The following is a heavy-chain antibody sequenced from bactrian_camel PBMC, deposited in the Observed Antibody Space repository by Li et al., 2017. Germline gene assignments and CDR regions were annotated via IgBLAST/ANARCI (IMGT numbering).Heavy chain of an antibody. CDR3: AAGQSGRCGNFRY. Sequence: HVQLVESGGESVQAGGSLRLSCAPSGLSVSDSSMAWFRQSPRKEREGVAVIAGSGPTGYADSVKGRFTMSQDNAKNTVYLQMNVLKPEDTAMYYCAAGQSGRCGNFRYWGQGTQVT. CDR2: IAGSGPT. J-gene: IGHJ4*01. D-gene: IGHD1*01. CDR1: GLSVSDSS. V-gene: IGHV3S53*01.